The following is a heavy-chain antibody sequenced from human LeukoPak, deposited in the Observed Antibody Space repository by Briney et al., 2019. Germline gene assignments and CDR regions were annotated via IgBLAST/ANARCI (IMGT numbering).Heavy chain of an antibody. Sequence: ASVKVSCKASGYTFTSYGISWVRQAPGQGLEWMGWISAYNGNTNYAQKLQGRVTMTTDTSTSTAYMELRSLRSDDMAVYYCARPGHYYGSGSYREGDYWGQGTLVTVSS. V-gene: IGHV1-18*03. D-gene: IGHD3-10*01. J-gene: IGHJ4*02. CDR2: ISAYNGNT. CDR1: GYTFTSYG. CDR3: ARPGHYYGSGSYREGDY.